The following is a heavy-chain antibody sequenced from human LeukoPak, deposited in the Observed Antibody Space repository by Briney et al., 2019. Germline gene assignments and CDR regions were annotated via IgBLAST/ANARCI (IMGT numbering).Heavy chain of an antibody. V-gene: IGHV3-43*02. J-gene: IGHJ4*02. CDR3: AKDRGWYDY. D-gene: IGHD6-19*01. CDR1: GFTFDDYA. Sequence: GGSLRLSCAASGFTFDDYAMHWVRQAPGKGLGWVSLISGDGGSTYYADSVKGRFTISRDNSKNSLYLQMNSLRTEDTALYHCAKDRGWYDYWGQGTLVTVSS. CDR2: ISGDGGST.